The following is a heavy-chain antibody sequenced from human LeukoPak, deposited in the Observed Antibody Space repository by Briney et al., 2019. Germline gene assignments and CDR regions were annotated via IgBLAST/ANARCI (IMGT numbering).Heavy chain of an antibody. V-gene: IGHV1-46*03. D-gene: IGHD3-10*01. Sequence: ASVKVSCKASGYTFTGYYMHWVRQAPGQGLEWMGIINPSGGSTSYAQKFQGRVTMTRDTSTSTVYMELSSLRSEDTAVYYCAKGVAGTMVRGEYYFDHWGQGTLVTVSS. CDR1: GYTFTGYY. CDR2: INPSGGST. J-gene: IGHJ4*02. CDR3: AKGVAGTMVRGEYYFDH.